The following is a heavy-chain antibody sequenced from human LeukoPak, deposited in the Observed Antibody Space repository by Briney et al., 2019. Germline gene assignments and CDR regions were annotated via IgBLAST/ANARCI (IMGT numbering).Heavy chain of an antibody. V-gene: IGHV3-30-3*01. J-gene: IGHJ4*02. CDR2: ISYDGSNK. CDR1: GFTFSSYA. CDR3: ARAYDILTGYYSF. D-gene: IGHD3-9*01. Sequence: PGRSLRLSCAASGFTFSSYAMHWVRQAPGEGLEWVAVISYDGSNKYYADSVKGRFTISRDNSKNTLYLQMNSLRAEDTAVYYCARAYDILTGYYSFWGQGTLVTVSS.